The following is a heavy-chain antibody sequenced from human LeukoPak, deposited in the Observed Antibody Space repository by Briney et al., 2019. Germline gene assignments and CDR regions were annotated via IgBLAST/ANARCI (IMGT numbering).Heavy chain of an antibody. Sequence: GGSLRLSRAASGFSFSSYTMNWVRQAPGKGLEWVSSITSGSSYIYYADSVRGRFTISRDNAKSSLYLQMNSLRAEDTAVYYCASQGGLDYWGQGTLVTVSS. CDR3: ASQGGLDY. V-gene: IGHV3-21*01. CDR2: ITSGSSYI. D-gene: IGHD2-15*01. J-gene: IGHJ4*02. CDR1: GFSFSSYT.